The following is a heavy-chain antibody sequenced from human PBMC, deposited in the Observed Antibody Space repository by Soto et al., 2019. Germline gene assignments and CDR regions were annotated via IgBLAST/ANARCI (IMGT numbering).Heavy chain of an antibody. J-gene: IGHJ3*02. D-gene: IGHD1-7*01. V-gene: IGHV4-31*03. CDR3: ARDSTVATHAFDM. CDR1: GGSISSGGYF. CDR2: IYYSGST. Sequence: SETLSLTCTVSGGSISSGGYFWSWTLQHPGKGLEWIGFIYYSGSTYYNPSLKSRVTISVDTSKNQFSLKLSSVTAADTAVYYCARDSTVATHAFDMWGQGTMVTVSS.